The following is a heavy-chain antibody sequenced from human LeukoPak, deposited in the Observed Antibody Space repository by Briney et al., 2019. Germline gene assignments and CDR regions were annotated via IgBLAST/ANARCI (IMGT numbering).Heavy chain of an antibody. D-gene: IGHD5-12*01. J-gene: IGHJ4*02. CDR3: ARVGSGGYDYYFDY. V-gene: IGHV3-11*05. Sequence: PGGSLRLSCAASGFTFSDYYMSWIRQAPGKGLEWVSYISSSSSYTNYADSVKGRFTISRDNAKNSLYLQMNSLRAEDTAVYYCARVGSGGYDYYFDYWGQGTLVTVSS. CDR2: ISSSSSYT. CDR1: GFTFSDYY.